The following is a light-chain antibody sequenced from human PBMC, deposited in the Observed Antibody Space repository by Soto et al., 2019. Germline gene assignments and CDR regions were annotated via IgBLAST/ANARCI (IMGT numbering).Light chain of an antibody. CDR1: TSNLGAGYD. V-gene: IGLV1-40*01. CDR3: QAYDYSLTASV. J-gene: IGLJ3*02. CDR2: GNR. Sequence: QSVLTQPPSVSGAPGQRVTLSCTGNTSNLGAGYDVPWYQQLPGAAPKLVIFGNRNRPSGVPERFSGSKSGTSASLAITGLQAEDEADYYCQAYDYSLTASVFGGGTKLTVL.